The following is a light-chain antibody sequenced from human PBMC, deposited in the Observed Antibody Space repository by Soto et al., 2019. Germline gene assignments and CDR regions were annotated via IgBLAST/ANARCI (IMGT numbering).Light chain of an antibody. CDR1: QRIGNF. J-gene: IGKJ1*01. CDR2: DAS. Sequence: DIQVTQSPSSLSASVGDRVTITCRARQRIGNFLNWYQHRLGKAPTLLIYDASNLQSGVPSRVSGSGSGTAFALTISSLQPEDFATYYCPHSYITPRTFGQGTNV. CDR3: PHSYITPRT. V-gene: IGKV1-39*01.